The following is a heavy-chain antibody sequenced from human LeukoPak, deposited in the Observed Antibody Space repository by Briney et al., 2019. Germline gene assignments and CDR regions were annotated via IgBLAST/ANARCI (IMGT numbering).Heavy chain of an antibody. J-gene: IGHJ4*02. CDR3: ARVSMVRGAPDYYFDY. D-gene: IGHD3-10*01. Sequence: SETLSLTCTVSGGSISNYYWSWIRQPAGKGLEWIGRIYTSGGTNCNPSLKSRVTMSVDTSKNQFSLKLSSVTAADTAVYYCARVSMVRGAPDYYFDYWGQGTLVTVSS. CDR2: IYTSGGT. V-gene: IGHV4-4*07. CDR1: GGSISNYY.